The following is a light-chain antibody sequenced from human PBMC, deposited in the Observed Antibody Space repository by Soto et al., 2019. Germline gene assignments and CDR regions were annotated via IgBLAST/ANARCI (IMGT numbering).Light chain of an antibody. CDR1: QGISNY. CDR3: QKYNSAPQT. J-gene: IGKJ1*01. CDR2: AAS. V-gene: IGKV1-27*01. Sequence: DIQMTQSPSSLSASVGDRVTITCRASQGISNYLAWYQQKPGKVPKLLIYAASTLQSGVPSRFSGSGSGTEFSLTISSVQPEDVATYYCQKYNSAPQTFGQGTKVEIK.